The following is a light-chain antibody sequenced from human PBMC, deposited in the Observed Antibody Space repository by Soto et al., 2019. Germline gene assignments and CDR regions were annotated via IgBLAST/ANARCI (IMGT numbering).Light chain of an antibody. V-gene: IGKV1-39*01. J-gene: IGKJ2*01. CDR2: TAS. CDR3: QQSHRTPYT. Sequence: DIQMTQSPSSLSASVGDRVTITFRASQSISNYLNWYQQKPGKAPNLLIYTASTLQTGVPSRFTGSGSGTDFTLTVTNMQPEDFATYYCQQSHRTPYTFGQGTKVDI. CDR1: QSISNY.